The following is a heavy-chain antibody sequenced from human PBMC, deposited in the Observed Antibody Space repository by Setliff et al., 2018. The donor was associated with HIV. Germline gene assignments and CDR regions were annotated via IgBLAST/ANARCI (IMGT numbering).Heavy chain of an antibody. CDR1: GFTFRTSW. CDR2: INPEGSAR. CDR3: ARVRHRGYYYGSGSFDY. J-gene: IGHJ4*02. V-gene: IGHV3-7*01. Sequence: GGSLRLSCVTSGFTFRTSWMAWVRQAPGKALEWVGNINPEGSARNYVDSVGGRFTFSRDNAANSLYLQMNSLGVEDTAVYYCARVRHRGYYYGSGSFDYWGLGTLVTVSS. D-gene: IGHD3-10*01.